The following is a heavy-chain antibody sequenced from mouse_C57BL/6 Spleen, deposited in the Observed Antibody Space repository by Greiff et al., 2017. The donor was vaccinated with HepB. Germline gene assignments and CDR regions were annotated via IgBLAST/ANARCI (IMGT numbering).Heavy chain of an antibody. J-gene: IGHJ3*02. V-gene: IGHV1-82*01. Sequence: VQLQQSGPELVKPGASVKISCKASGYALSSSWMNWVKQRPGKGLEWIGRIYPGDGDTNFNGKFKGKATLTADKSSSTAYMQLSSLTSEDSAVYFCASTTVVANGYWGQGTLVTVSA. CDR1: GYALSSSW. D-gene: IGHD1-1*01. CDR3: ASTTVVANGY. CDR2: IYPGDGDT.